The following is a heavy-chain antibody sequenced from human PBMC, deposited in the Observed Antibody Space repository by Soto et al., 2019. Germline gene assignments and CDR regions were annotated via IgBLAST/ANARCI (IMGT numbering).Heavy chain of an antibody. CDR2: IYWDDDK. CDR1: GFSLNTPGGG. V-gene: IGHV2-5*02. Sequence: QITLRESGPTVVKPTQTLTLTCTFSGFSLNTPGGGVGWIRQPPGKALEWVALIYWDDDKRYNPSLKRRLVITKASSKNQVVLTMTNVDPVDTATYFFAHLVTADDSEYFEFWGQGTLVPVSP. D-gene: IGHD3-3*01. CDR3: AHLVTADDSEYFEF. J-gene: IGHJ4*02.